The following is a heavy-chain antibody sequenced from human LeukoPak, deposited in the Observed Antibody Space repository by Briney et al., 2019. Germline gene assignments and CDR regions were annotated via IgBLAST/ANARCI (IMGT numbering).Heavy chain of an antibody. D-gene: IGHD6-13*01. CDR3: ARSSSWSEGAFDI. CDR2: ISGGGGRT. J-gene: IGHJ3*02. Sequence: GGSLRLSCAASGFTFSNYAMSWVRQAPGKGLEWVSAISGGGGRTYYADSVKGRFTISRGNSKNTLFLQRNSLRAEDTAVYYCARSSSWSEGAFDIWGQGTMVTVSS. CDR1: GFTFSNYA. V-gene: IGHV3-23*01.